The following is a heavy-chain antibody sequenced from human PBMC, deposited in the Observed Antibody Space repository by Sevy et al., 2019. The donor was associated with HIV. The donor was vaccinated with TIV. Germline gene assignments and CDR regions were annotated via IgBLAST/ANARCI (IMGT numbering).Heavy chain of an antibody. J-gene: IGHJ4*02. CDR1: GFTFSSYW. CDR3: ASAPYSNDSSCYLFDY. Sequence: GGSLRLSCAASGFTFSSYWMHWVRQAPGKGLVWVSRINSDGSSTRYADSVKGRFTISRDNAKNTLYLQMNSLRAEDTAVYYCASAPYSNDSSCYLFDYWGQGTLVTVSS. V-gene: IGHV3-74*01. CDR2: INSDGSST. D-gene: IGHD3-22*01.